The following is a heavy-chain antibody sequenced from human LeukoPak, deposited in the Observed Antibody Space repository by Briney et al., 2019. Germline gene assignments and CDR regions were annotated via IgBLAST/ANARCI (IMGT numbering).Heavy chain of an antibody. Sequence: PGGSLRLSCAASGFTFDDYAMHWVRQAPGKGLEWVSLISCDGHSTYYADSVKGRFIISRANSKNSLYLQMNSLRVEDTALYYCAKDMEDGYNYRGGVFDYWGQGTLVTVSS. CDR1: GFTFDDYA. V-gene: IGHV3-43D*03. J-gene: IGHJ4*02. CDR2: ISCDGHST. D-gene: IGHD5-24*01. CDR3: AKDMEDGYNYRGGVFDY.